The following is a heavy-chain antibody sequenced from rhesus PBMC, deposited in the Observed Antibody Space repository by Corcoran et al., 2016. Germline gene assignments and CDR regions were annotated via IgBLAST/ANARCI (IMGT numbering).Heavy chain of an antibody. CDR3: ARDRRNTVSQWDAFEC. D-gene: IGHD4-23*01. V-gene: IGHV4S10*01. CDR2: SYGSRTST. J-gene: IGHJ3*01. Sequence: QVQLQESGPGVVKPSETLSLTCAVSGGSISDSYRWSWISQPPGKGLEWIGYSYGSRTSTNNNPSIKSRVTITKDTSKNQYSLKLSSVTAADTAVYYCARDRRNTVSQWDAFECWGQGLRVTVSS. CDR1: GGSISDSYR.